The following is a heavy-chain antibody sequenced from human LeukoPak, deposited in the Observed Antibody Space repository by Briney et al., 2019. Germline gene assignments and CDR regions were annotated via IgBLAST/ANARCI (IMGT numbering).Heavy chain of an antibody. V-gene: IGHV4-59*11. J-gene: IGHJ4*02. CDR3: ARMDTVTTLPYFDY. CDR1: GGSISSHY. CDR2: IYYSGST. Sequence: SETLSLTCTVSGGSISSHYWSWIRQPPGKGLEWIGYIYYSGSTNYNPSLKSRVTISVDTSKNQFSLKLSSVTAADTAVCYCARMDTVTTLPYFDYWGQGTLVTVSS. D-gene: IGHD4-11*01.